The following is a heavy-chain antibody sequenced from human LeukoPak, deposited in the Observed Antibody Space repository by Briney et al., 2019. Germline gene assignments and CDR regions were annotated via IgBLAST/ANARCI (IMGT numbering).Heavy chain of an antibody. V-gene: IGHV4-4*09. J-gene: IGHJ3*02. CDR1: GSSITNYD. Sequence: SETFSLTCSPSGSSITNYDWSGSRQPPGKGLDCIAWIYSSGTTDYHPSLMIRVTISLGTSNNHFSLRLTSVTASDTAVYYCARTGEYSGSRPSWAFDIWGQGTMVTVSS. D-gene: IGHD2-21*01. CDR3: ARTGEYSGSRPSWAFDI. CDR2: IYSSGTT.